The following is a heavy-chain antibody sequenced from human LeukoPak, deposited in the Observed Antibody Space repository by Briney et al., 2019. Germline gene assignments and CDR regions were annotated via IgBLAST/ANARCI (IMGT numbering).Heavy chain of an antibody. CDR2: ISYDGSNK. J-gene: IGHJ4*02. Sequence: PGGSLRLSCAASRFTFSNYGMHWVRQAPGKGLEWVAVISYDGSNKYYADSVKGRFTISRDNSKNTLYLQMNSLRAEDTAVYYCAKVGGSGSYQNTPFDYWGQGTLVTVSS. CDR3: AKVGGSGSYQNTPFDY. V-gene: IGHV3-30*18. D-gene: IGHD3-10*01. CDR1: RFTFSNYG.